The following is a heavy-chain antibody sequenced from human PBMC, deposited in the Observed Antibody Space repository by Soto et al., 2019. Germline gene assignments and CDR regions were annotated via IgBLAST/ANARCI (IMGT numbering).Heavy chain of an antibody. CDR1: GGSINSSSYY. CDR2: IYFSGST. CDR3: SRQEIAAAGRLYGGYYYGMDV. Sequence: PSKTLSLTCPVSGGSINSSSYYWGWTRQTPGKGLKWIGSIYFSGSTYYNPSLKSRVTISVDTSKNQFSLKLSSVTAADTAVYYCSRQEIAAAGRLYGGYYYGMDVWGQGTTVT. V-gene: IGHV4-39*01. D-gene: IGHD6-13*01. J-gene: IGHJ6*02.